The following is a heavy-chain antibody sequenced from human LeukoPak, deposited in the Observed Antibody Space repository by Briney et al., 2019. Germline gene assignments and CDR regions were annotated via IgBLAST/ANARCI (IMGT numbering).Heavy chain of an antibody. J-gene: IGHJ6*03. CDR2: ISSSSSYI. D-gene: IGHD3-10*01. Sequence: KSGGSLRLSCAASGFTFSSYSMNWVRQAPGKGLEWVSSISSSSSYIYYADSVEGRFTISRDNAKNSLYLQMNSLRAEDTAVYYCAREEWGVGDYYYYMDVWGKGTTVTVSS. CDR1: GFTFSSYS. V-gene: IGHV3-21*01. CDR3: AREEWGVGDYYYYMDV.